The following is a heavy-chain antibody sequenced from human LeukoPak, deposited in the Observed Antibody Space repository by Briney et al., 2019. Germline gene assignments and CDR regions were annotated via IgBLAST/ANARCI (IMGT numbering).Heavy chain of an antibody. J-gene: IGHJ4*02. V-gene: IGHV3-7*01. CDR3: GYTNNFYH. D-gene: IGHD3-16*02. CDR2: IKHDGSEE. CDR1: GLSISGQW. Sequence: GGSLRLSCVASGLSISGQWMNWVRQAPGQGLEWVANIKHDGSEEYYVDSVKGRFTVSRDDGRNSVSLQMNSVRAKDTAVYYCGYTNNFYHWGQGTLVVVSS.